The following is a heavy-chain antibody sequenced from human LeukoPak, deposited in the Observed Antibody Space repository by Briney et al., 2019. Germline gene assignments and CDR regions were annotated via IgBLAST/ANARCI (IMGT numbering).Heavy chain of an antibody. D-gene: IGHD3-10*01. CDR1: GGSISRYY. V-gene: IGHV4-4*07. CDR2: IYTSGST. J-gene: IGHJ5*02. CDR3: ARGPVVRENNYFDP. Sequence: SETLSLTCTVSGGSISRYYWSWIRQPAGKGLEWMGRIYTSGSTNYNPSLKSRVTMSVDTSKNQFSLKLSSVTAADTAVYYCARGPVVRENNYFDPWGQGTLVTVSS.